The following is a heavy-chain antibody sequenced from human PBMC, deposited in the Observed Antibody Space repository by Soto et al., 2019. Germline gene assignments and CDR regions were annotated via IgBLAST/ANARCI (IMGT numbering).Heavy chain of an antibody. CDR3: ARVTMVRGLTARDSYYYGMDV. CDR1: GFSLSTSGVC. D-gene: IGHD3-10*01. J-gene: IGHJ6*02. Sequence: SGPTLVNPTQTLTLTCTFSGFSLSTSGVCVTWIRQPPGKALEWLALIDWDDDKYYSTSLETRLTISKDTSKNQVVLTMTNLDPVDTATYYCARVTMVRGLTARDSYYYGMDVWGQGTTVTVSS. CDR2: IDWDDDK. V-gene: IGHV2-70*01.